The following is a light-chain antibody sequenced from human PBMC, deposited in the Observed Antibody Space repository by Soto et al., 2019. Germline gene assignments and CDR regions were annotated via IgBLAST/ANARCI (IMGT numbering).Light chain of an antibody. CDR1: SSDIGGYNY. V-gene: IGLV2-14*01. J-gene: IGLJ2*01. Sequence: QSVLTQPASVSGSPGQSITISCTGTSSDIGGYNYVSWYQQYPGKAPKLMIFGVSDRPSGVSNRFSGSKSGTPASLTISGLQAEDEAYYYCSSYKTSSTVVVFGGGTKLTVL. CDR3: SSYKTSSTVVV. CDR2: GVS.